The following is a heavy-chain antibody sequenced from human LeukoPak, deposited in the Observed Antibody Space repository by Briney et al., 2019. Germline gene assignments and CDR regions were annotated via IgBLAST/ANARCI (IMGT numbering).Heavy chain of an antibody. CDR1: GGSFSGYY. D-gene: IGHD2-15*01. J-gene: IGHJ4*02. CDR2: IYYSGST. V-gene: IGHV4-59*01. CDR3: ARGSPPATPFDY. Sequence: SETLSLTCAVYGGSFSGYYWSWIRQPPGKGLEWIGYIYYSGSTNYNPSLKSRVTISVDTSKNQFSLKLSSVTAADTAVYYCARGSPPATPFDYWGQGTLVTVSS.